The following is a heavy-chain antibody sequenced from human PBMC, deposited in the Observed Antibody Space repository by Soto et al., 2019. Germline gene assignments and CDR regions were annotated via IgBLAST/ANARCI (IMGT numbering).Heavy chain of an antibody. CDR2: ISAYNGNT. J-gene: IGHJ4*02. CDR1: GYTFTSYG. CDR3: ARDSVTMVRGAPIDY. V-gene: IGHV1-18*01. Sequence: ASVKVSCKASGYTFTSYGISWVRQAPVQGLKWMGWISAYNGNTNYAQKLQGRVTMTTDTSTSTAYMELRSLRSDDTAVYYCARDSVTMVRGAPIDYWGQGTLVTSPQ. D-gene: IGHD3-10*01.